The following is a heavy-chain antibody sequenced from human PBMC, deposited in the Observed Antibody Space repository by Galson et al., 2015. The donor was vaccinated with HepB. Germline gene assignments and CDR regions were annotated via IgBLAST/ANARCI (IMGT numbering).Heavy chain of an antibody. J-gene: IGHJ6*02. CDR3: AKTQSPTVSGGIYSVGRYKWDYAMDV. D-gene: IGHD2-15*01. CDR2: ISNNDSNK. V-gene: IGHV3-30*18. Sequence: SLRLSCTASRFTFSTYALHWVRQAPGKGLEWVALISNNDSNKYYAHSVQGRFTMPRDNSKNTLYLQMNSLRAEDTAVYYCAKTQSPTVSGGIYSVGRYKWDYAMDVWGQGTTVTVSS. CDR1: RFTFSTYA.